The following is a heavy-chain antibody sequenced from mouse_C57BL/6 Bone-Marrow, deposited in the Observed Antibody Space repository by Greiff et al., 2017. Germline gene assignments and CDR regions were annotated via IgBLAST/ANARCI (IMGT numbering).Heavy chain of an antibody. CDR3: TTPYITPCFAY. V-gene: IGHV14-1*01. Sequence: VQLQQSGAELVRPGASVKLSCTASGFNFKDYYMHWVKQRPERGLEWIGRIDPEDGDTEYAPKFQCKATMTAATTSNTAYLPLSSLTSDDTAVYYGTTPYITPCFAYWGQGTLVTVSA. D-gene: IGHD1-1*01. J-gene: IGHJ3*01. CDR2: IDPEDGDT. CDR1: GFNFKDYY.